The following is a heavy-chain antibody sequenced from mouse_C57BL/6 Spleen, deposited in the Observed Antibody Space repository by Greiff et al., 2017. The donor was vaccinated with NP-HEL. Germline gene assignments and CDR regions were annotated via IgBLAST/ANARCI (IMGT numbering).Heavy chain of an antibody. Sequence: EVKLMESGGGLVKPGGSLKLSCAASGFTFSSYAMSWVRQTPEKRLEWVATISDGGSYTYYPDNVKGRFTISRDNAKNNLYLQMSHLKSEDTAMYYCAREDYYGRGFAYWGQGTLVTVSA. CDR3: AREDYYGRGFAY. CDR2: ISDGGSYT. CDR1: GFTFSSYA. D-gene: IGHD1-1*01. J-gene: IGHJ3*01. V-gene: IGHV5-4*01.